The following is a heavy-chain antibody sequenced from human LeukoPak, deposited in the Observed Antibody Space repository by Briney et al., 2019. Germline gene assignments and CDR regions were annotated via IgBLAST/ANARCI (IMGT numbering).Heavy chain of an antibody. CDR1: GGSFSGYY. V-gene: IGHV4-34*01. CDR2: INHSGST. CDR3: ARAQSSGWSRRNWFDP. Sequence: SETLSLTCAVYGGSFSGYYWSWIRQPPGKGLEWIGEINHSGSTNYNPSLKSRVTISVDTSKNQFSLKLSPVTAADTAVYYCARAQSSGWSRRNWFDPWGQGTLVTVSS. D-gene: IGHD6-19*01. J-gene: IGHJ5*02.